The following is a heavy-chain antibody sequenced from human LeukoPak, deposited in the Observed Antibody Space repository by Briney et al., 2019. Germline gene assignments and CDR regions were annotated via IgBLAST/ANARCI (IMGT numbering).Heavy chain of an antibody. D-gene: IGHD3-22*01. V-gene: IGHV4-59*12. Sequence: SETLSLTCTVSGGSISSYYWSWIRQSPGKGLECIGYIHYTGSTNYNPSLKSRVTISVDTSKNQFSLKLSSVTAADTAVYYCARGRYYYDSSGMDYWGQGTLVTVSS. CDR1: GGSISSYY. CDR2: IHYTGST. CDR3: ARGRYYYDSSGMDY. J-gene: IGHJ4*02.